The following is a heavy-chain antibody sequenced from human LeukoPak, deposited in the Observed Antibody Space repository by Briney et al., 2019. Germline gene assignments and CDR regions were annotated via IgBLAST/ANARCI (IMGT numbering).Heavy chain of an antibody. J-gene: IGHJ3*02. CDR1: GYTFTSYG. CDR2: ISAYNGNT. D-gene: IGHD1-26*01. Sequence: ASVKVSCKASGYTFTSYGISWVRQAPGQGLEWMGWISAYNGNTNYAQKLQGRVTMTTDTSTSTAYMELRSLRSDDTAVYYCARVELLGQDDDAFDIWGQGTMVTVSS. CDR3: ARVELLGQDDDAFDI. V-gene: IGHV1-18*01.